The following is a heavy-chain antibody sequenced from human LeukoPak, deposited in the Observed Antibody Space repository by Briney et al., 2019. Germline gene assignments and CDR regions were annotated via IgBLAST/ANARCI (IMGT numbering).Heavy chain of an antibody. CDR2: IYYSGST. V-gene: IGHV4-59*01. J-gene: IGHJ6*02. Sequence: SETLSLTCTVSGGSISSYYWSWIRQPPGKGLEWIGYIYYSGSTNYNPSLKSRVTISVDTSKNQFSLKLSSVTAADTAVYYCARAQDSSGPPYGMDVWGQGTTVTVPS. D-gene: IGHD3-22*01. CDR3: ARAQDSSGPPYGMDV. CDR1: GGSISSYY.